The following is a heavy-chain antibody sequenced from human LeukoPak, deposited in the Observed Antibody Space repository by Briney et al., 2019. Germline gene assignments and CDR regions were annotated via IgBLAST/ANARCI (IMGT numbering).Heavy chain of an antibody. CDR3: ARMEWLAAAGLQYFDY. J-gene: IGHJ4*02. CDR2: IYTSGTT. V-gene: IGHV4-4*07. CDR1: GGSISSYY. Sequence: PSETLSLTCTVSGGSISSYYWSWIRQPAGKGLEWIGRIYTSGTTKYNPSLKSRVTMSVDTSKKQFSLKVNSVTAADTAVYYCARMEWLAAAGLQYFDYWGQGTLVTVSS. D-gene: IGHD6-13*01.